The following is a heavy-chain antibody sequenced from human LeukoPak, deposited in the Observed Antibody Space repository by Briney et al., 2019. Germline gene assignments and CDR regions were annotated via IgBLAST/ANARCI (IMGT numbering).Heavy chain of an antibody. CDR3: ARAPYYYDCRVGGLFDP. J-gene: IGHJ5*02. Sequence: SETLSLTCTVSGGTISRYDWIWIRQSPGKGLEWIGDIYYSGSANDNPSLKSRVTISVDTSKDQFSLKLSSVTAADTASYYWARAPYYYDCRVGGLFDPWGQGTLVTVSS. D-gene: IGHD3-22*01. CDR2: IYYSGSA. V-gene: IGHV4-59*01. CDR1: GGTISRYD.